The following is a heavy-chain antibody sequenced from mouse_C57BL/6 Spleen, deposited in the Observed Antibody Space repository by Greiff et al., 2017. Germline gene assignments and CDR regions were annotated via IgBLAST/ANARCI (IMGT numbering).Heavy chain of an antibody. Sequence: EVQGVESGGGLVKPGGSLKLSCAASGFTFSDYGMHWVRQAPEKGLEWVAYISSGSSTIYYADTVKGRFTISRDNAKNTLFLQMTSLRSEDTAMYYCARREDYGSSQFAYWGQGTLVTVSA. CDR2: ISSGSSTI. CDR1: GFTFSDYG. V-gene: IGHV5-17*01. CDR3: ARREDYGSSQFAY. D-gene: IGHD1-1*01. J-gene: IGHJ3*01.